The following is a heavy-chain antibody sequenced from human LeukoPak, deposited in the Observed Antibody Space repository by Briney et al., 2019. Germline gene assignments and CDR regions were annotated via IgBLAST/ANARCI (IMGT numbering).Heavy chain of an antibody. Sequence: PSETLSLTCTVSGGSISSSSYYWGWIRQPPGKGLEWIGSIYYSGSTYYNPSLKSRVTISVDTSKNQFSLKLSSVSAADTAVYYCASDYSTNYWGQGTLVTVSS. J-gene: IGHJ4*02. CDR2: IYYSGST. CDR3: ASDYSTNY. CDR1: GGSISSSSYY. D-gene: IGHD4-11*01. V-gene: IGHV4-39*01.